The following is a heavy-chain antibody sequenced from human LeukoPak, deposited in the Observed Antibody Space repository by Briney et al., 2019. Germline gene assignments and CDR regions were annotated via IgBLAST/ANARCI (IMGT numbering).Heavy chain of an antibody. V-gene: IGHV3-23*01. D-gene: IGHD2-2*01. Sequence: GGSLRLSCAASGFSFSSYAMTWVRQAPGKGLEWVSVVSGSGDTTYYADSVKGRFTISRDNSKNTLYLRMNSLRAEDTAVYYCVKESELLCGGWFDPWGQGTLVTVSS. J-gene: IGHJ5*02. CDR3: VKESELLCGGWFDP. CDR2: VSGSGDTT. CDR1: GFSFSSYA.